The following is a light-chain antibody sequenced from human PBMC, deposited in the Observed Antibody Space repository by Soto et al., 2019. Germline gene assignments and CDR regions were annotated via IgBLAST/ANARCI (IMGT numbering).Light chain of an antibody. CDR1: SSNIGAGYD. CDR3: QSYDSSLSVV. J-gene: IGLJ2*01. Sequence: QSVLTQPPSVSGAPGQRVTLSCTGSSSNIGAGYDVHWYQQLPGTAPKILIYGNNNRPSGVPDRFSGSKSGTSASLAITGLQAEDEADYYFQSYDSSLSVVFGGGTKLTVL. V-gene: IGLV1-40*01. CDR2: GNN.